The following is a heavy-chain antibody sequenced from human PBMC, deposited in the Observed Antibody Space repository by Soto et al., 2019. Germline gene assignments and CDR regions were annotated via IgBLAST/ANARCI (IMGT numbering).Heavy chain of an antibody. CDR1: GYTFTGYY. V-gene: IGHV1-2*02. Sequence: ASVKVSCKASGYTFTGYYMHWVRQAPGQGLEWMGWINPNSGGTNYAQKFQGRVTMTRVTSISTAYMELSRLRSDDTAVYYCARFRVLLWFGELSGGNYYYGMDVWGQGTTVTVSS. D-gene: IGHD3-10*01. CDR3: ARFRVLLWFGELSGGNYYYGMDV. CDR2: INPNSGGT. J-gene: IGHJ6*02.